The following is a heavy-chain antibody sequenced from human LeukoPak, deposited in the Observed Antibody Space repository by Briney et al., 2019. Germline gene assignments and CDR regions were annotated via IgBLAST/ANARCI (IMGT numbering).Heavy chain of an antibody. D-gene: IGHD3-16*02. CDR1: GGSISSYY. Sequence: SETLSLTCTVSGGSISSYYWSWIRQPPGKGLEWIGYIYYSGSTNYNPSLKSRVTISVDTSKNQFSLKLSSVTAADTAVYYCARGGYVWGSYRYRYYFDYWGQGALVTVSS. CDR2: IYYSGST. CDR3: ARGGYVWGSYRYRYYFDY. J-gene: IGHJ4*02. V-gene: IGHV4-59*01.